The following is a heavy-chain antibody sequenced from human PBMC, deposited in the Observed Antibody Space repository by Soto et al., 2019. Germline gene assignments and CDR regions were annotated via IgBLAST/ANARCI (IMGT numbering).Heavy chain of an antibody. D-gene: IGHD3-10*01. CDR1: GFSLNTGGVG. J-gene: IGHJ6*02. CDR2: IYWDDDE. CDR3: VRNWRYYGGDYYYGMDA. Sequence: ITLKESGPTLVKPTQTLTLTRTFSGFSLNTGGVGVGWVRQPRGKAMEWLALIYWDDDERYRPSLRSRLNITKDTTNNQVVLTMTNMDPEDTATYYCVRNWRYYGGDYYYGMDAWGQGTTVTVSS. V-gene: IGHV2-5*02.